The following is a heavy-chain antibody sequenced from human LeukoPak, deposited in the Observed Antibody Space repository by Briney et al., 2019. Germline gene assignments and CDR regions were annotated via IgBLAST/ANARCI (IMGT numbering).Heavy chain of an antibody. CDR1: GGSISSYY. V-gene: IGHV4-59*01. D-gene: IGHD3-22*01. Sequence: PSETLSLTCTVSGGSISSYYWSWIRQPPGKGLEWIGYIYYSGSTNYNPSLKSRVTISVDTSKNQFSLKLSSVTAADTAVYYCAREMRYYDSSGYSFGADAIDIWGQGTMVTVSS. J-gene: IGHJ3*02. CDR2: IYYSGST. CDR3: AREMRYYDSSGYSFGADAIDI.